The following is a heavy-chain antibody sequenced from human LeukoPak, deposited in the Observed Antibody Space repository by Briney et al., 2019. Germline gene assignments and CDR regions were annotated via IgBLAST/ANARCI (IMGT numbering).Heavy chain of an antibody. J-gene: IGHJ4*02. CDR1: GDSVSSSSAA. Sequence: SQTLSLTRAISGDSVSSSSAAWNWIRQSPSRDLEWLGRTYYKSKWYSDYAVSVKSRITINPDTSKNQFSLQLNSVTPEDTAVYYCARDYYDSSGYSHYDYWGQGTLVTVSS. V-gene: IGHV6-1*01. CDR2: TYYKSKWYS. CDR3: ARDYYDSSGYSHYDY. D-gene: IGHD3-22*01.